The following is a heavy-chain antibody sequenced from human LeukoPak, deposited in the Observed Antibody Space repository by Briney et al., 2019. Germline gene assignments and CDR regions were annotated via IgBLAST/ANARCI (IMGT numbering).Heavy chain of an antibody. J-gene: IGHJ4*02. V-gene: IGHV1-2*03. CDR2: IHPGRGDT. D-gene: IGHD7-27*01. Sequence: LGASVKVSCKALGYTFTDHYFHWLRQAPGQGLEWMGWIHPGRGDTNYAQKFQGRVSLTRDTSISTAYMELSRLTSDDTAVYYCARDHNWGPDYWGQGILVSVSS. CDR1: GYTFTDHY. CDR3: ARDHNWGPDY.